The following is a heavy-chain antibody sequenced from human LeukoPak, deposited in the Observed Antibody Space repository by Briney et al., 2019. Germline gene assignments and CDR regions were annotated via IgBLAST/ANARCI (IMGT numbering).Heavy chain of an antibody. CDR3: ARRVMDV. CDR1: GRSFSGYY. Sequence: PSETLSLTCAVYGRSFSGYYWSWLRQPPGKGLEWIGEINHSGSTNYNPSLKRRVTISVDTSKNQFSLKLSSVTAAETAVYYCARRVMDVWGKGTTVTVSS. V-gene: IGHV4-34*01. CDR2: INHSGST. J-gene: IGHJ6*03.